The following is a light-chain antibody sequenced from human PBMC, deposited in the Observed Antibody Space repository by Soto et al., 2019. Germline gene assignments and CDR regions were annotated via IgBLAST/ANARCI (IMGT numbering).Light chain of an antibody. V-gene: IGLV2-23*01. J-gene: IGLJ3*02. CDR2: EGS. Sequence: QYALTQPASVSGSPGQSITISCTGSSSDVGSYNLVSWHQQYPGKAPKLMIYEGSKRPSGVSNRFSGSKSGNTASLTISGLQAEDEAGYYCCSYAGRSTLVFGGGTKLTVL. CDR1: SSDVGSYNL. CDR3: CSYAGRSTLV.